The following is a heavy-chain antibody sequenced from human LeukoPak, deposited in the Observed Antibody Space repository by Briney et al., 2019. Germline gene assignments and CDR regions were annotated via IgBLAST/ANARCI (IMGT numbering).Heavy chain of an antibody. CDR2: ASFDGNKR. CDR1: GFTFSSYS. J-gene: IGHJ6*02. V-gene: IGHV3-30*18. Sequence: GGSLRLSCAASGFTFSSYSMNWVRQAPGKGLEWVALASFDGNKRYYADSVKGRFSIFRDNSNSTLYLQMNSLRPEDTAVYFCAKDRSVASYYYGMDVWGQGTAVTVSS. CDR3: AKDRSVASYYYGMDV. D-gene: IGHD4-23*01.